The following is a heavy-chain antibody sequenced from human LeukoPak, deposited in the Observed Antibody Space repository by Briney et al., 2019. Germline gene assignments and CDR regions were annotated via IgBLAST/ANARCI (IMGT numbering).Heavy chain of an antibody. D-gene: IGHD3-3*01. J-gene: IGHJ6*03. CDR2: IIPIFCTA. CDR1: GGTFSIYA. CDR3: ARGGITIFGVVIKKRGDHYYYMDV. V-gene: IGHV1-69*05. Sequence: VASVKVSCKASGGTFSIYAIIGVRHAPGQGLECRGGIIPIFCTANYAQKFQGRVKIATDESTSTAYMEMSNLRSEDTDVYYCARGGITIFGVVIKKRGDHYYYMDVWGKGTTVTVSS.